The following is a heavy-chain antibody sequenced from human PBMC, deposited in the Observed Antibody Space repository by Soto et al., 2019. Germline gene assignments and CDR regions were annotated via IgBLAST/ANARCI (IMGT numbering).Heavy chain of an antibody. J-gene: IGHJ4*02. CDR3: AVLSIAAVVDF. CDR1: GFIFSNFW. Sequence: EEQLVESGGGLVQPGGSLRLSCAASGFIFSNFWIDWVRQAPGKGLEWVVKINQDGSEKYYVDSVKGRFTISRDNAKNSLYLQMNSLRAEDTAVYYCAVLSIAAVVDFWGQGTLVTVSS. CDR2: INQDGSEK. D-gene: IGHD6-25*01. V-gene: IGHV3-7*01.